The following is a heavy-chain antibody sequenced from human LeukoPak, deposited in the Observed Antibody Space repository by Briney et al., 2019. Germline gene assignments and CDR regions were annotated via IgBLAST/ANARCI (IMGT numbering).Heavy chain of an antibody. CDR1: GGSISSYY. D-gene: IGHD3-10*01. Sequence: SETLSLTCSVSGGSISSYYWSWIRQPPGKGLEWIGYIYYSGSTNYNPSLKSRVTISVDTSKNQFSLKLSSVTAADTAVYYCARELWLGEYGRDYYYYGLDVWGQGTTVTVSS. CDR3: ARELWLGEYGRDYYYYGLDV. J-gene: IGHJ6*02. V-gene: IGHV4-59*01. CDR2: IYYSGST.